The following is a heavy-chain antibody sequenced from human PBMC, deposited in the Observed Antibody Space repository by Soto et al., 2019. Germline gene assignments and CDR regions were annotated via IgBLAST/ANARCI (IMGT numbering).Heavy chain of an antibody. D-gene: IGHD3-10*01. Sequence: EVQLVQSGAEVKKPGESLKISCKGSGYNFTTYWIGGVRQMPGKGLEWMGIIYPGDSDTRYRPSFQGQVTISADKSISTAFLQWSSLRASDTAIYYCARPHKNEDTGFAYWGQGTLVTVSS. CDR1: GYNFTTYW. V-gene: IGHV5-51*01. J-gene: IGHJ4*02. CDR3: ARPHKNEDTGFAY. CDR2: IYPGDSDT.